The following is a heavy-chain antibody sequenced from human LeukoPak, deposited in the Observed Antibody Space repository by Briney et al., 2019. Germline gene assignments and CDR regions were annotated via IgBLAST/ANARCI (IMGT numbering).Heavy chain of an antibody. D-gene: IGHD3-10*01. V-gene: IGHV3-64D*06. CDR3: VKSGSYYNEPYYFDY. CDR2: ISSNGGST. CDR1: GFTFSRYA. Sequence: GGSLRLSCSASGFTFSRYAMHWVRQAPGKGLEYVSGISSNGGSTYYADSVKGRFTISRDNSRNTLYLQMSSLRAEDTAVYYCVKSGSYYNEPYYFDYWGQGTLVTVSS. J-gene: IGHJ4*02.